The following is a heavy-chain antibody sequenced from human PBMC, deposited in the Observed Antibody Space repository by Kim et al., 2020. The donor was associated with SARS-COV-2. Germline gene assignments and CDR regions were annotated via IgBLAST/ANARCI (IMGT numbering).Heavy chain of an antibody. CDR2: MNPNSGNT. Sequence: ASVKVSCKASGYTFSSYDINWVRQATGQGLEWMGWMNPNSGNTGYAQKFQGRVTMTRNTSTNTAYMDLSSLRSADTAVYYCARGHAWNGGPYYFDYWGQGTLVTVSS. CDR3: ARGHAWNGGPYYFDY. J-gene: IGHJ4*02. D-gene: IGHD1-1*01. CDR1: GYTFSSYD. V-gene: IGHV1-8*01.